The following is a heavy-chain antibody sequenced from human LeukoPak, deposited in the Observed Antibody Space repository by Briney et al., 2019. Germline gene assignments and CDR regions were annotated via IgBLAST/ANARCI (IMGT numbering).Heavy chain of an antibody. CDR1: GYTFTSYD. CDR3: ARVKMDTAMEH. J-gene: IGHJ4*02. CDR2: MNPNSANT. V-gene: IGHV1-8*03. D-gene: IGHD5-18*01. Sequence: ASVKVSCKASGYTFTSYDINWVRQATGQGLEWMGRMNPNSANTGYAQRFQGRVTITRNTSISTAYMELSSLRYEDTVIYYCARVKMDTAMEHWGQGTLVTVSS.